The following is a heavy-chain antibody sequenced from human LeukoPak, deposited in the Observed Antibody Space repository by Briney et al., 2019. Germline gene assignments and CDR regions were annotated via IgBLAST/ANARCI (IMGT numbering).Heavy chain of an antibody. J-gene: IGHJ4*02. V-gene: IGHV4-30-2*01. D-gene: IGHD4-17*01. CDR3: ASYGDYVYYFDY. CDR1: GGSISSGGYS. CDR2: IYHSGST. Sequence: SLTLSLTCAVSGGSISSGGYSWSWIRLPPGKGLEWIGYIYHSGSTYYNPSLKSRVTISVDRSKNQFSLKLSSVTAADTAVYYCASYGDYVYYFDYWGQGTLVTVSS.